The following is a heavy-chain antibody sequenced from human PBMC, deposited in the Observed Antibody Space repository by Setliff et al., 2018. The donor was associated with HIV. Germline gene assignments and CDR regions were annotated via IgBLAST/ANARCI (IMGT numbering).Heavy chain of an antibody. CDR2: IYNNGST. D-gene: IGHD3-16*01. CDR3: ARGRYYREISDSLFDL. V-gene: IGHV4-31*03. Sequence: PSETLSLTCSVSGGSIRSDGYYWNWIRQHPEKGLEWIGYIYNNGSTYYNPSLESRLMMSIDPSKNQFSLNLRSVTVADTAVYYCARGRYYREISDSLFDLWGQGTLVTGLL. J-gene: IGHJ4*02. CDR1: GGSIRSDGYY.